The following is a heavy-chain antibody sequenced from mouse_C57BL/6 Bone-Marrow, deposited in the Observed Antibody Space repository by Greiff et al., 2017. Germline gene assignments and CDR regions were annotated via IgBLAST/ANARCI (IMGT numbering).Heavy chain of an antibody. D-gene: IGHD2-2*01. CDR1: GYTFTSYW. V-gene: IGHV1-50*01. J-gene: IGHJ4*01. Sequence: QVHVKQPGAELVKPGASVKLSCKASGYTFTSYWMQWVKQRPGQGLEWIGEIDPSDSYPNYNQKFKGKATLTLDTSSSTAYMQLSSLTSVDSAVYYCARSGLRRVCCAMDYWDQGTSVSVSS. CDR2: IDPSDSYP. CDR3: ARSGLRRVCCAMDY.